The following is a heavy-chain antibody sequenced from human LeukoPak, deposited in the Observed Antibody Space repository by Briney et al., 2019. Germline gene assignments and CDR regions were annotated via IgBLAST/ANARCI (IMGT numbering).Heavy chain of an antibody. CDR3: AGLKVDYSGSAGYYYLDY. J-gene: IGHJ4*02. CDR2: VLPLFGTA. CDR1: GGTFSNFA. Sequence: ASVKVSCKASGGTFSNFALSWVRQAPGQGLEWVGRVLPLFGTANYAQKFQGRVTITADKSTSTGYMELSSLRSEDTAVYYCAGLKVDYSGSAGYYYLDYWGQGTLATVSS. V-gene: IGHV1-69*06. D-gene: IGHD3-22*01.